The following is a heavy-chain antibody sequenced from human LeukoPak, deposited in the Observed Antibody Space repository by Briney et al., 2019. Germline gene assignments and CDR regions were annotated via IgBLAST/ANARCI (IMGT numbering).Heavy chain of an antibody. J-gene: IGHJ5*02. CDR3: ARGINIGDSRFFDP. CDR1: GGSMSGYY. Sequence: SETLPLTCTVSGGSMSGYYWSWIRQPAGMGLEWIGRIFSSGGTNYNPSLKGRVTMAADTSKNQFSLNLNSVIAADTAMYYCARGINIGDSRFFDPWGQGILVTVSS. CDR2: IFSSGGT. D-gene: IGHD6-13*01. V-gene: IGHV4-4*07.